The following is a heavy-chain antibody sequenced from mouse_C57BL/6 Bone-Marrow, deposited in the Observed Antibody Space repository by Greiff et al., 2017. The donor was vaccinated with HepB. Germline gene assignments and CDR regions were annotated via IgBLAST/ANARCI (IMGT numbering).Heavy chain of an antibody. CDR3: ARGWNWDPR. CDR1: GYTFTDYY. CDR2: INPNNGGT. V-gene: IGHV1-26*01. Sequence: EVQLQQSGPELVKPGASVKISCKASGYTFTDYYMNWVKQSHGKSLEWIGDINPNNGGTSYNQKFKGKATLTVDKSSSTAYMELRSLTSEDSAVYYCARGWNWDPRGGQGTTLTVSS. J-gene: IGHJ2*01. D-gene: IGHD4-1*01.